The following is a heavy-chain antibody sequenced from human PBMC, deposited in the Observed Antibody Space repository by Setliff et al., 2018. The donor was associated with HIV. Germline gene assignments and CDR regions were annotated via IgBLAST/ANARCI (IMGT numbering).Heavy chain of an antibody. D-gene: IGHD3-22*01. J-gene: IGHJ4*02. CDR1: GGSFSGYY. Sequence: SETLSLTCTVYGGSFSGYYWTWIRQPPGKGLEFIGEMNRRGVIKYLSSLKSRVTMAVDTSKKQFSLKLKSVTAADTAVYYCFLFYDDRSGFYWDWGQGTPVTVSS. CDR2: MNRRGVI. CDR3: FLFYDDRSGFYWD. V-gene: IGHV4-34*01.